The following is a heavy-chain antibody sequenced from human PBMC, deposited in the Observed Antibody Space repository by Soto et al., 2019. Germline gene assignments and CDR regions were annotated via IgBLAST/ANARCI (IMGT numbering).Heavy chain of an antibody. V-gene: IGHV4-59*08. CDR3: ARHVHGGDYGCFDP. Sequence: QVQLQESAPGLVKPSETLSLTCNVSGGSIRSYYWSWIRQPPGKGLEWIGYIYYSGSTNYNPSLKSRVTISVDTSKNQFSLKLTSVTAADTAVYYCARHVHGGDYGCFDPWGQGTLVTVSS. CDR1: GGSIRSYY. J-gene: IGHJ5*02. D-gene: IGHD2-21*01. CDR2: IYYSGST.